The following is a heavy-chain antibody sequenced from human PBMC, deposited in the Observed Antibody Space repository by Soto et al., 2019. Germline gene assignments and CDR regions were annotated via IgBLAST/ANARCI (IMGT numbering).Heavy chain of an antibody. D-gene: IGHD1-26*01. CDR2: VYYSGST. Sequence: ASETLSLTCNVSCDSVSSGAFYWSWIRQPPGEGLGRIGYVYYSGSTSYNPSLETGVTISVDTSKNQFSLKLTSVTPADTAIYYCARVKRSTSRLDPWGQGTLVTVSS. CDR1: CDSVSSGAFY. J-gene: IGHJ5*02. CDR3: ARVKRSTSRLDP. V-gene: IGHV4-61*08.